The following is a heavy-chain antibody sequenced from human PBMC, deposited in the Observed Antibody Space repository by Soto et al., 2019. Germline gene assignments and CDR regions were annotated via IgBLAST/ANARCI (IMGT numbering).Heavy chain of an antibody. D-gene: IGHD5-18*01. CDR3: ARSPRDSTNNWFDP. J-gene: IGHJ5*02. V-gene: IGHV4-30-4*01. Sequence: SETLSLTCTVSGGSISSGDYYWSWIRQPPGEGLEWIGYIYYSGSTYYNPSLKSRVTISVDTSKNQFSLKLSSVTAADTAVYYCARSPRDSTNNWFDPWGQGTLVTVSS. CDR1: GGSISSGDYY. CDR2: IYYSGST.